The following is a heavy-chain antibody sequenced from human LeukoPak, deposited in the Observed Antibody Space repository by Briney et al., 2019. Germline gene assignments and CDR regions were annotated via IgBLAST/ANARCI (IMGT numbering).Heavy chain of an antibody. CDR2: MIYSGRT. J-gene: IGHJ3*02. Sequence: GSLRLSCAASGFTFSDYYMSWIRQTPGRGLEYVGTMIYSGRTYYNPSLKSRRTMSVDTSKNHFSLKLRSVTAADTAVYFCARLCDDTSTFYPGDEAFDIWGQGTMVTVSS. CDR3: ARLCDDTSTFYPGDEAFDI. V-gene: IGHV4-59*04. CDR1: GFTFSDYY. D-gene: IGHD2-2*01.